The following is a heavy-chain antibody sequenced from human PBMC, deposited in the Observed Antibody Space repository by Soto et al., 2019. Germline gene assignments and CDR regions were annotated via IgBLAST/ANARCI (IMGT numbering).Heavy chain of an antibody. CDR1: SGSISSSNW. V-gene: IGHV4-4*02. CDR2: IYHSGST. CDR3: ARDKRGSPYDYYYYMDV. J-gene: IGHJ6*03. Sequence: PSETLSLTCAVSSGSISSSNWWSWVRQPPGKGLEWIGEIYHSGSTNYNPSLKSRVTISVDTSKNQFSLKLSSVTAADTAVYYCARDKRGSPYDYYYYMDVWGKGTTVTVSS. D-gene: IGHD2-15*01.